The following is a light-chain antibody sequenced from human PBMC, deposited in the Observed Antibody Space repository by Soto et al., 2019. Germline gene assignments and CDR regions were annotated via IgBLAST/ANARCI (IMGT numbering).Light chain of an antibody. J-gene: IGKJ2*01. CDR3: QQYGSSPVT. Sequence: IVLTQSPGTLSLSPGERATLSCRTSQSVSGTNLAWYQQKPGQAPRLLIYGAVSRATGIPDRFSGSGSGTDFTLTISRLEPEDFAVYYCQQYGSSPVTFGQGTKLEI. CDR2: GAV. CDR1: QSVSGTN. V-gene: IGKV3-20*01.